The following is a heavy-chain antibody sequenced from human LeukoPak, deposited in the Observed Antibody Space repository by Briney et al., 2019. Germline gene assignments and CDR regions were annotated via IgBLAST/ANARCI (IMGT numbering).Heavy chain of an antibody. CDR3: AKGRQYGDSDY. J-gene: IGHJ4*02. CDR1: GFTFSSYG. CDR2: IWYEGSNK. V-gene: IGHV3-30*02. Sequence: GGSLRLSCAASGFTFSSYGMHWVRQAPGKGLEWVGFIWYEGSNKSYADSVKGRFTISRDNSRNTLYLQMNGLRAEDTAVFYCAKGRQYGDSDYWGQGTLVTV. D-gene: IGHD4-17*01.